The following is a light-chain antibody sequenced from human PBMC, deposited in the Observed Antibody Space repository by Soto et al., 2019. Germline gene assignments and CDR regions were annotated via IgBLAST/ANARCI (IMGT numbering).Light chain of an antibody. CDR2: AAS. Sequence: EIVLTQSPGTLSFSPGERATLSCRASQSVSRSLLSWYQQKPGQAPRPLISAASSRATGIPDRFSGSGSGTDFTLTISRLEPEDFAVYYCQTYGDSLFTFGPGTKVEI. J-gene: IGKJ3*01. V-gene: IGKV3-20*01. CDR1: QSVSRSL. CDR3: QTYGDSLFT.